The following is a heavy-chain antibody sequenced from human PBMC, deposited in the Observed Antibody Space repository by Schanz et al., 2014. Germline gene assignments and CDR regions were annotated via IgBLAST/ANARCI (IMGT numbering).Heavy chain of an antibody. D-gene: IGHD4-4*01. CDR1: GGSIRGYY. V-gene: IGHV4-59*08. J-gene: IGHJ5*02. Sequence: QVQLQESGPGLVKPSETLSLTCTVSGGSIRGYYCSWIRQPPGKGLEWIGYVHSSGSTNYNSSLKSRVPISGHPPKTHFSLKWSSGTAADTAVYYCARHLPGGYNNHGWFDPWGQGTLVTVSS. CDR3: ARHLPGGYNNHGWFDP. CDR2: VHSSGST.